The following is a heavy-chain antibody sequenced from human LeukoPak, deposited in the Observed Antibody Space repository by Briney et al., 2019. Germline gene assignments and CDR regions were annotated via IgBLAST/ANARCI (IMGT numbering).Heavy chain of an antibody. V-gene: IGHV4-39*07. D-gene: IGHD6-6*01. J-gene: IGHJ4*02. CDR2: IYYSGST. Sequence: SETLSLTCTVSGGSISSSSYYWGWIRQPPGKGLEWIGSIYYSGSTYYNPSLKSRVTISVDTSKNQFSLKLSSVTAADTAVYYCARDRLAARTLDYWGQGTLVTVSS. CDR3: ARDRLAARTLDY. CDR1: GGSISSSSYY.